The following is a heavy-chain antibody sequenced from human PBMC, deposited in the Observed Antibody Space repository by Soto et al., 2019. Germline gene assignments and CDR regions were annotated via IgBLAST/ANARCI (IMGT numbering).Heavy chain of an antibody. CDR2: FYYSGST. D-gene: IGHD1-26*01. V-gene: IGHV4-39*01. CDR1: GASITSTSYH. Sequence: SETLSLTCTVSGASITSTSYHWGLIRQPPGKGLEWIGNFYYSGSTYYNPSLRSRVTISVDASKNQFSVKVSSVTATDTAVYYCARSVGDYYYGMDVWGQGTTVTVSS. CDR3: ARSVGDYYYGMDV. J-gene: IGHJ6*02.